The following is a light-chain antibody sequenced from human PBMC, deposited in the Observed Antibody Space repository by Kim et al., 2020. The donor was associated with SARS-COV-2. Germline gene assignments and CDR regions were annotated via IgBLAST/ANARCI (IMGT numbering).Light chain of an antibody. Sequence: SYELTQPPSVSVSPGQTASITCSGDKLGDKYACWYQQKPGQSPVLVIYQDRKRPSGIPERFSGSKSGNTATLTISGTQAMDEADYYCQAWDSSNVVFGGGTQLTVL. V-gene: IGLV3-1*01. CDR3: QAWDSSNVV. CDR2: QDR. CDR1: KLGDKY. J-gene: IGLJ2*01.